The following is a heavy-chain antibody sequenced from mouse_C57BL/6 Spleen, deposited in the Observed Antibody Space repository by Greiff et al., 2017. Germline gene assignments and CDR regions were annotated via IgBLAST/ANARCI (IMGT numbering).Heavy chain of an antibody. Sequence: QVQLQQPGAELVRPGSSVKLSCKASGYTFTSYWMDWVKQRPGQGLEWIGNIYPSDSETHYNQKFKDKATLTVDKSSSTAYMQLSSLTSEDSAVYYCARGGYGSLFDDWGQGTTLTVSS. CDR2: IYPSDSET. CDR3: ARGGYGSLFDD. D-gene: IGHD1-1*01. J-gene: IGHJ2*01. CDR1: GYTFTSYW. V-gene: IGHV1-61*01.